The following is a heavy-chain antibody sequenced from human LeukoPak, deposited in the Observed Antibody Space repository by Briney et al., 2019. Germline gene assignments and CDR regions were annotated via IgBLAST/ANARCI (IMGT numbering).Heavy chain of an antibody. V-gene: IGHV3-23*01. J-gene: IGHJ4*02. CDR1: GFTFSRYA. CDR3: ASLTGGYGSGSYYLRDY. CDR2: ISGSGATT. Sequence: PGGSLRLSCAVSGFTFSRYAMSWVRQAPGKGLEWVSVISGSGATTHYTDSVKGRFTISRDNYKNTVSLQMKTLRAEDTALYYCASLTGGYGSGSYYLRDYWGQGTLVTVSS. D-gene: IGHD3-10*01.